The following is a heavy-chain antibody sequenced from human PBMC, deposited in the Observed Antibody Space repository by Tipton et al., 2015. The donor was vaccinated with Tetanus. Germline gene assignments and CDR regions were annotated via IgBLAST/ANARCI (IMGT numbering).Heavy chain of an antibody. CDR1: GFIFSSYG. V-gene: IGHV3-33*01. CDR3: AREADCSGGSCFSGDFDT. D-gene: IGHD2-15*01. Sequence: LSLTCAASGFIFSSYGIHWVRQAPGKGLEWLAVSWYDGTDKYYADSVKGRFTISRDNSKNTLYLQMSSLRAEDTALYYCAREADCSGGSCFSGDFDTWGQGTQVTVSS. CDR2: SWYDGTDK. J-gene: IGHJ4*02.